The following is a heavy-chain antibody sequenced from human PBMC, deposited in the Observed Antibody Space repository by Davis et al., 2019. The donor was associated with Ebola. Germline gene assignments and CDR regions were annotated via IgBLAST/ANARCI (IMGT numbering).Heavy chain of an antibody. Sequence: AASVKVSCKASGYTFTGYYMHWVRQAPGQGLEWMGRINPNSGGTNYAQKFQGRVTMTRDTSISTAYMELSRLRSDDTAVYYCARGDSSGVIYYYYYGMDVWGKGTTVTVSS. J-gene: IGHJ6*04. CDR1: GYTFTGYY. V-gene: IGHV1-2*06. CDR3: ARGDSSGVIYYYYYGMDV. CDR2: INPNSGGT. D-gene: IGHD6-19*01.